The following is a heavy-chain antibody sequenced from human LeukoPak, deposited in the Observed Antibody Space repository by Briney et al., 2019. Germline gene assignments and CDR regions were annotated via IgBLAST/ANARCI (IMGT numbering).Heavy chain of an antibody. CDR2: ISYDGTNR. V-gene: IGHV3-30*02. J-gene: IGHJ4*02. D-gene: IGHD3-9*01. CDR3: VKDPRYFDWLPTRILKTGLDY. CDR1: GFTFSSYG. Sequence: PGGSLRLSCAASGFTFSSYGMNWVRQAPGKGQEWLAIISYDGTNRYYADSVKGRFTVSRDNSRNTLYLQMNSLRAEDTAVYYCVKDPRYFDWLPTRILKTGLDYWGQGTLVTVSS.